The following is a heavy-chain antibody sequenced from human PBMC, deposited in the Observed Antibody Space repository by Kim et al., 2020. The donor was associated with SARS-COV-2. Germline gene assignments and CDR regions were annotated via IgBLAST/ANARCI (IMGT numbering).Heavy chain of an antibody. CDR3: AKGCTYCRRNWFDF. J-gene: IGHJ5*01. V-gene: IGHV3-23*01. CDR2: ISDIGGSL. Sequence: GGSLRLSCAASGFTFSGYSMAWVRQAPGKGLEWVSSISDIGGSLYYADSVKGRSTISRDNSKNTVYLQMNSLRVEDTAIYYCAKGCTYCRRNWFDFGGQGTLVIVFS. CDR1: GFTFSGYS. D-gene: IGHD1-26*01.